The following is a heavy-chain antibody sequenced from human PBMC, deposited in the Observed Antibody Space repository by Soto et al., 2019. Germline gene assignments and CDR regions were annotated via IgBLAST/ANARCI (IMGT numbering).Heavy chain of an antibody. D-gene: IGHD3-10*01. CDR2: IRSQPYGGTT. J-gene: IGHJ1*01. Sequence: GGSLRLSCTGSGFPFANFLMSWFRQAPGKGLEWVGFIRSQPYGGTTQYAASVRGRFTISRDDSKGIAYLQMNSLKSEDSGVYYCIGSFPFWGQSTLVTVSS. CDR1: GFPFANFL. CDR3: IGSFPF. V-gene: IGHV3-49*03.